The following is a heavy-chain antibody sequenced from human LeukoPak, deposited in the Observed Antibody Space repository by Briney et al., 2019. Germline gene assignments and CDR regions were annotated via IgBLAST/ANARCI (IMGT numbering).Heavy chain of an antibody. CDR1: GFTVSSNY. Sequence: GGSLRLSCAASGFTVSSNYMSWGRQAPGEGMEWVSVIYSGGSTYYADSVKGRFTISRDNSKNTLYLQMNSLKAEDTAVYYCARDPDGYRQGHHFDYWGQGTLVTVSS. CDR3: ARDPDGYRQGHHFDY. V-gene: IGHV3-66*01. D-gene: IGHD5-18*01. J-gene: IGHJ4*02. CDR2: IYSGGST.